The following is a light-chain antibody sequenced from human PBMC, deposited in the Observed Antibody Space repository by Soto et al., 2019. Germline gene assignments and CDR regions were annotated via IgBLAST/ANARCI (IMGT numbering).Light chain of an antibody. Sequence: DIQLTQSPSLLPASVGDRVTITCRASQAISSYLAWYQQDPGKAPKLLIYAASTLQSGVPSRFSGSGSGTEFTLTISSLQPEDFATYYCQHLNGYPRTFGQGTKVEIK. CDR3: QHLNGYPRT. CDR1: QAISSY. J-gene: IGKJ1*01. CDR2: AAS. V-gene: IGKV1-9*01.